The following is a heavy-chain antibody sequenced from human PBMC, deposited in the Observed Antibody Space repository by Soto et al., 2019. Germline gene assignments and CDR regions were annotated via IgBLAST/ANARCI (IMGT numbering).Heavy chain of an antibody. CDR3: TRITLYDWDDGYFDY. J-gene: IGHJ4*02. D-gene: IGHD1-20*01. CDR1: GFSLSNARMG. V-gene: IGHV2-26*01. CDR2: IFSNDEK. Sequence: QVTLKESGPVLVNPTETLTLTCTVSGFSLSNARMGVSWIRQPPGKALEWLAHIFSNDEKAYSTSLSSRLTISKDTSKSQVVLTMTNMDPVDTATYFCTRITLYDWDDGYFDYWGQGTLVTVSS.